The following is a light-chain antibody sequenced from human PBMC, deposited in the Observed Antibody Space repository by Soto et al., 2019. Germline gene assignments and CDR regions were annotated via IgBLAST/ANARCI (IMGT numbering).Light chain of an antibody. CDR2: AAS. J-gene: IGKJ1*01. V-gene: IGKV3-15*01. Sequence: ETVMTQSPVTLSVSPWDTATLSCRASQRVSSHLAWYQQRPGQAPRLLIYAASTRATGIPVRFSGSGSETEFTLTIRSRQSEDSALYYCHQYNNWPWTFGQGTKVDNK. CDR3: HQYNNWPWT. CDR1: QRVSSH.